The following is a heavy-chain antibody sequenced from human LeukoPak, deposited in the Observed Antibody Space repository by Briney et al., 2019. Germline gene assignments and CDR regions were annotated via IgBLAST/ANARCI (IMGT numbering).Heavy chain of an antibody. CDR2: IIPIFGTA. D-gene: IGHD3-22*01. Sequence: SVKVSCKASGGTFSSYAISWVRQAPGQGLEWMGGIIPIFGTANYAQKFQGRVTITTDESTSTAYMELSSLRSEDTAVYYCARSAYSDSSGYYSNFDYWGQGTLVTVSS. CDR3: ARSAYSDSSGYYSNFDY. V-gene: IGHV1-69*05. J-gene: IGHJ4*02. CDR1: GGTFSSYA.